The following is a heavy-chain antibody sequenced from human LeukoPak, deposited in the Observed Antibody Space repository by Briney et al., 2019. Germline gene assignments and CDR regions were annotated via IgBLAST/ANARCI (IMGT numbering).Heavy chain of an antibody. J-gene: IGHJ4*02. CDR2: ISYDGGNK. V-gene: IGHV3-30*04. Sequence: GGSLRLSCAASGFTFSSYAMHWVRQAPGKGLERVAVISYDGGNKYYADSVKGRFTISRDNSKNTLYLQMNSLRAEDTAVYYCARDLISSSLYGSGSYHPGYWGQGTLVTVSS. CDR3: ARDLISSSLYGSGSYHPGY. D-gene: IGHD3-10*01. CDR1: GFTFSSYA.